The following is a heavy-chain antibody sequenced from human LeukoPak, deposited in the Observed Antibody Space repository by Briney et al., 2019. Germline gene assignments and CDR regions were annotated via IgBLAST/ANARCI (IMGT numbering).Heavy chain of an antibody. V-gene: IGHV1-18*01. CDR1: GYTFNNFG. Sequence: ASVKVSCKTSGYTFNNFGITWVRQAPGQGLEWMGWISIGDGRTHYGRKFQDRVSMTREMSSDTAFLELSSLRSDDTAFYFCSRSYYSSSWYYFDHWGQGTLVTVSS. J-gene: IGHJ4*02. CDR2: ISIGDGRT. CDR3: SRSYYSSSWYYFDH. D-gene: IGHD2-15*01.